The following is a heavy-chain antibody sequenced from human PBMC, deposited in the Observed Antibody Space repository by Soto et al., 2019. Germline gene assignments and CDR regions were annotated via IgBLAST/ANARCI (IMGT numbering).Heavy chain of an antibody. V-gene: IGHV3-23*01. D-gene: IGHD3-22*01. CDR3: ARDYYKYYDSSGYYRSPAY. CDR1: GFTFSNYA. J-gene: IGHJ4*02. Sequence: GGSLRLSCAVSGFTFSNYAMSWVRQAPGKGLEWVSGISSSGVTTYHADSVKGRFTISRDNARNSLYLQMNSLRAEDTAVYYCARDYYKYYDSSGYYRSPAYWGQGTLVTVSS. CDR2: ISSSGVTT.